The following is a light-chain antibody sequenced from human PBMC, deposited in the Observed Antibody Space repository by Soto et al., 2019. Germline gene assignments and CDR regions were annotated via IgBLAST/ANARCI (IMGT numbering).Light chain of an antibody. CDR2: LEGSGGY. J-gene: IGLJ3*02. V-gene: IGLV4-60*02. CDR1: SGHSSYI. Sequence: QLVLTQSSSASASLGSSVKLTCTLSSGHSSYIIAWHQQQPGKAPRYLMKLEGSGGYNKGSGVPDRFSGSTSGADRYLTISNLQFEDEADYYCETWDSNTRVFGGGTKLTVL. CDR3: ETWDSNTRV.